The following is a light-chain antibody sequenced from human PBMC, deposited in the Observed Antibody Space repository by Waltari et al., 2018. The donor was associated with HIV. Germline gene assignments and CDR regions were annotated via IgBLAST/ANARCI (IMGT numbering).Light chain of an antibody. V-gene: IGLV2-11*01. CDR3: CSYAGSYNYV. Sequence: QSALTQPRSVSGSPGQSVTISCTGTSSDVGGYKYVSWYQQHPGKAPKLMIYDVSKRPSGVPDRFSGSKSGNTASLTISGRQAEDEADYYCCSYAGSYNYVFGTGTKVTVL. CDR1: SSDVGGYKY. J-gene: IGLJ1*01. CDR2: DVS.